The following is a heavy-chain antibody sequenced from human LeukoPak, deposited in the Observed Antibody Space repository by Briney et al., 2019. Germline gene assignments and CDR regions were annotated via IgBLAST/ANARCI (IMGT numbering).Heavy chain of an antibody. V-gene: IGHV3-23*01. D-gene: IGHD6-13*01. CDR2: ISGSGGST. J-gene: IGHJ4*02. CDR3: AKGIAAAGTSPFDY. Sequence: GGSLRLSCAASGFTFSSYAMSWVRQAPGKGREWVSAISGSGGSTYYADSVKGRFTISRDNSKNTLYLQMNSLRAEDTAVYYCAKGIAAAGTSPFDYWGQGTLVTVSS. CDR1: GFTFSSYA.